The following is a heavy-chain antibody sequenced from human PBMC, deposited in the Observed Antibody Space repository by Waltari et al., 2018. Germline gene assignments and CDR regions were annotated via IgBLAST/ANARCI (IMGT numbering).Heavy chain of an antibody. D-gene: IGHD1-7*01. Sequence: QVQLVQSGAEVKKPWSSVKVSCKASGGTFSSYAISWVRQAPGQGLEWMGGIIPIFGTANYAQKFQGRVTITADESTSTAYMELSSLRSEDTAVYYCARTPLGSWNYVLDYWGQGTLVTVSS. J-gene: IGHJ4*02. CDR2: IIPIFGTA. CDR3: ARTPLGSWNYVLDY. CDR1: GGTFSSYA. V-gene: IGHV1-69*01.